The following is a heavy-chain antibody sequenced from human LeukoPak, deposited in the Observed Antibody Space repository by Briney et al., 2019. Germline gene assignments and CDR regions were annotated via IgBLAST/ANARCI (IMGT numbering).Heavy chain of an antibody. D-gene: IGHD6-13*01. CDR1: GYIFTSYG. V-gene: IGHV1-18*01. CDR3: ARAASIAAAGTGGGFDY. CDR2: ISAYNGNT. J-gene: IGHJ4*02. Sequence: GASVKVSCKASGYIFTSYGISWVRQAPGQGLEWMGWISAYNGNTNYAQKLQGRVTMTTDTSTSTAYMELRSLRSDDTAVYYCARAASIAAAGTGGGFDYWGQGTLVTVSS.